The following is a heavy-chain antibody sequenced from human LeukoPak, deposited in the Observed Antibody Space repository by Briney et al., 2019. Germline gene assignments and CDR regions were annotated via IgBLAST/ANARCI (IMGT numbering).Heavy chain of an antibody. J-gene: IGHJ4*02. D-gene: IGHD4-23*01. Sequence: PGRSLRLSCAASGFTFGDYTMNWVRHAPGKGLEWVSGISRNSDSISYADSVKGRFTISRDNAKNALYLQMNSLRAEDTALYQCVKRHYGGNPTSSYFNFWGQGTLVTVSS. CDR3: VKRHYGGNPTSSYFNF. V-gene: IGHV3-9*01. CDR1: GFTFGDYT. CDR2: ISRNSDSI.